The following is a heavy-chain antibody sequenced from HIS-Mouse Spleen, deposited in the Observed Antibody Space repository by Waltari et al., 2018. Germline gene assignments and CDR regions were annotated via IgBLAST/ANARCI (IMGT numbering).Heavy chain of an antibody. CDR3: ARALEYSSSWYYYYYGMDV. Sequence: QVQLQESGPGLVKPSETLSLTCTVSGYSISSGYYWGWIRQPPGKGLEWIGSIYHSGSTDYHPSLKSRVTTAVATSTNQFSRKLSAVTAADTAVYYCARALEYSSSWYYYYYGMDVWGQGTTVTVSS. D-gene: IGHD6-13*01. V-gene: IGHV4-38-2*02. CDR2: IYHSGST. J-gene: IGHJ6*02. CDR1: GYSISSGYY.